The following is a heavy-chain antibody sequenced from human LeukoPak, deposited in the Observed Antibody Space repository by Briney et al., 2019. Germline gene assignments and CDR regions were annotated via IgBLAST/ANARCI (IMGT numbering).Heavy chain of an antibody. CDR2: MNPNSGNI. Sequence: ASVKVSCKASGYTFTTYDINWVRQAAGQGLEWMGWMNPNSGNIGYAQKFQGRLTITRDASISTAYMELSSLRSDDTAVYYCARTKPDNSEMYNWGQGTLVTVSS. CDR1: GYTFTTYD. CDR3: ARTKPDNSEMYN. V-gene: IGHV1-8*03. D-gene: IGHD3-22*01. J-gene: IGHJ4*02.